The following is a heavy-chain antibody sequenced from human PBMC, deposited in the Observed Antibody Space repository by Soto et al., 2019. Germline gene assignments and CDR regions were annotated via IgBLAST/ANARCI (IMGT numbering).Heavy chain of an antibody. D-gene: IGHD3-22*01. Sequence: PGGSLRLSSVASGFPFSNFAMTWVRQAPGKGLEWVSALSGSGVSTYYADSVMGRFTISRDNSKNTVYLQMNSLRAEDTAVYYCAKIESRFFYDSTGYYPFDYWGQGTLVTVSS. V-gene: IGHV3-23*01. CDR3: AKIESRFFYDSTGYYPFDY. J-gene: IGHJ4*02. CDR2: LSGSGVST. CDR1: GFPFSNFA.